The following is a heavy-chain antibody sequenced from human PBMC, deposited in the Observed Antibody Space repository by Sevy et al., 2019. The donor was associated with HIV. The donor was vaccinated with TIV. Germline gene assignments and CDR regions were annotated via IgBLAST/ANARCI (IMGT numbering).Heavy chain of an antibody. J-gene: IGHJ4*02. CDR1: GFTFGSNW. D-gene: IGHD1-26*01. Sequence: GGSLRVSCGAAGFTFGSNWMHWVRQVPGKGLVWVADINSDGRTTFYADSVKGRFTISRDNANNTLHLQMNSLSAEDTAVYFCARGFGSAYYDRRGQGTLVTVSS. CDR3: ARGFGSAYYDR. CDR2: INSDGRTT. V-gene: IGHV3-74*01.